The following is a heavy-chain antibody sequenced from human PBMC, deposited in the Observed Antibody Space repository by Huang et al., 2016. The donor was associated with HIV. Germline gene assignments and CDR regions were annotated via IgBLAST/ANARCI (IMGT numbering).Heavy chain of an antibody. CDR3: ARVREMATSYDAFDV. CDR1: GNTISNYV. Sequence: QVQLVQSGAEVKKPGSSVKVSCKASGNTISNYVINWVRQAPGQAREWMGSFIPNFGAPIYAQKFQGRVIISADESTNTAYMDLTSLTFEDTAVYFCARVREMATSYDAFDVWGQGTMVTVSS. J-gene: IGHJ3*01. D-gene: IGHD5-12*01. V-gene: IGHV1-69*18. CDR2: FIPNFGAP.